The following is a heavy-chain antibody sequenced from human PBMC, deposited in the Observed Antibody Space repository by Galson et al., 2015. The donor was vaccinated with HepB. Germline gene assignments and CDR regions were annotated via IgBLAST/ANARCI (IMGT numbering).Heavy chain of an antibody. J-gene: IGHJ4*02. CDR1: GDSVSSNSAA. D-gene: IGHD5-18*01. CDR3: ARGQLDTAMVTGGFDY. Sequence: CAISGDSVSSNSAAWNWIRQSPSRGLEWLGRTYYRSKWYNDYAVSVKSRITINPDTSKNQFSLQLNSVTPEDTAVYYCARGQLDTAMVTGGFDYWGQGTLVTVSS. V-gene: IGHV6-1*01. CDR2: TYYRSKWYN.